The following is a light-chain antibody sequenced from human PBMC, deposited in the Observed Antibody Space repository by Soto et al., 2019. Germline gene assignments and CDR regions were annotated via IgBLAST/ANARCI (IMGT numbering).Light chain of an antibody. CDR3: SSYTSSSTYV. V-gene: IGLV2-14*03. J-gene: IGLJ1*01. Sequence: QSALTQTASVSGSPGQSITIACTGTSSDVGGYNYVSWYQQYPGKAPKVMIYDVSNRPSGVSNRFSGSKSGNTASLTISGLQGEDEADYYCSSYTSSSTYVFGSGTKLTVL. CDR1: SSDVGGYNY. CDR2: DVS.